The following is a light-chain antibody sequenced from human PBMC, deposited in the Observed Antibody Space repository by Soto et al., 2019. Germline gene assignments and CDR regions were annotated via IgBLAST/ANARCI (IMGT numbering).Light chain of an antibody. J-gene: IGKJ1*01. V-gene: IGKV1-27*01. CDR1: QGIIDY. Sequence: DIQMTQSPSSLSSSVGDRVTITCRASQGIIDYVAWFQQKPGKAPKLLIYAASTLQPGVPSRFSGSGSGTDFTFTISSLQPEDVATYSCQKYSTAPQTFGPGTKVEI. CDR2: AAS. CDR3: QKYSTAPQT.